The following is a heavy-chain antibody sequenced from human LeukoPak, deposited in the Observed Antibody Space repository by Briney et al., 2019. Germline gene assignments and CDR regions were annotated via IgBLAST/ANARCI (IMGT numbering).Heavy chain of an antibody. D-gene: IGHD3-3*01. CDR2: IIPLLGIA. J-gene: IGHJ6*02. Sequence: SVKVSCKASGGTFNSYAISWARQAPGQGLEWMGRIIPLLGIANYAQKFQGRVTITADNSTSTAYMELSSLRSEDTAVYYCARVGEWLKMPDYYYGMDVWGQGTTVTVSS. CDR1: GGTFNSYA. CDR3: ARVGEWLKMPDYYYGMDV. V-gene: IGHV1-69*04.